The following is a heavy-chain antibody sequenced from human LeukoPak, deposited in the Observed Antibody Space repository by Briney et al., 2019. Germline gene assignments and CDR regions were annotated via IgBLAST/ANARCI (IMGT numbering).Heavy chain of an antibody. CDR1: GDFIPSSHW. J-gene: IGHJ4*02. Sequence: PSGTLSLTCTVSGDFIPSSHWWSWVRQPPGKGLEWIGEIHHSGSTNYNPSLRSRVTISVDISKNQFSLRLNSVTAEDTAVYYCAGGYTYPYYFDYWGQGTLVTVSS. V-gene: IGHV4-4*02. CDR2: IHHSGST. D-gene: IGHD5-18*01. CDR3: AGGYTYPYYFDY.